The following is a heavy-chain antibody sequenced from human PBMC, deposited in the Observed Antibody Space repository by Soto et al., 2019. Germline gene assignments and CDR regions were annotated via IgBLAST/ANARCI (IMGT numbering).Heavy chain of an antibody. CDR3: LSDDIGLEIDY. V-gene: IGHV3-74*01. CDR2: INSDGSHT. J-gene: IGHJ4*02. Sequence: GGSLRLSCAASGFTFSSYGMHWVRQAPGKGLEWVSHINSDGSHTTYADCAKGRFTISRDNAKNTLYLQMNSLRAEDTAVYYFLSDDIGLEIDYLGLGTLVTVSS. CDR1: GFTFSSYG. D-gene: IGHD1-1*01.